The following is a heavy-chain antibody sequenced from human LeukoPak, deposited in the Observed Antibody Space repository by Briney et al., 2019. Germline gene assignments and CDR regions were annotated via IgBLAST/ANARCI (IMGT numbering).Heavy chain of an antibody. J-gene: IGHJ6*03. D-gene: IGHD6-13*01. CDR1: GGSISSYS. CDR3: ARERSRGAAGTGYYMDV. V-gene: IGHV4-4*07. CDR2: IYSSGST. Sequence: PSETLSLTCTVSGGSISSYSWSWIRQPAGKGLEWIGRIYSSGSTNYNPSLKSRVTISLDTSKNQFSLKLSSVTAADTAVYYCARERSRGAAGTGYYMDVWGKGTTVTISS.